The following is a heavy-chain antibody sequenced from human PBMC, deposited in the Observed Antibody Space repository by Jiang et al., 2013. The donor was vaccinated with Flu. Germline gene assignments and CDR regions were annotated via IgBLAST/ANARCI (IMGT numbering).Heavy chain of an antibody. CDR3: ARHDLSPGIVGAIEWFDP. Sequence: IGSIYYSGSTYYNPSLKSRVTISVDTSKNQFSLKLSSVTAADTAVYYCARHDLSPGIVGAIEWFDPWGQGTLVTVSS. J-gene: IGHJ5*02. V-gene: IGHV4-39*01. D-gene: IGHD1-26*01. CDR2: IYYSGST.